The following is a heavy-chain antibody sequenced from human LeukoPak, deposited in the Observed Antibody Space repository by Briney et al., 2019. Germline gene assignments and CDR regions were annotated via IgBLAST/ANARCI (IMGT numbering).Heavy chain of an antibody. V-gene: IGHV1-2*06. CDR1: GYTFTRYY. J-gene: IGHJ4*02. CDR3: AREGSGSYYCMDY. Sequence: ASVKVSCKASGYTFTRYYMHWVRQAPGQGLEWMGRINPNSGGTNYAQKFQGRVTMTRDTSISTAYMELSRLRSDDTAVYYCAREGSGSYYCMDYWGQGTLVTVSS. CDR2: INPNSGGT. D-gene: IGHD1-26*01.